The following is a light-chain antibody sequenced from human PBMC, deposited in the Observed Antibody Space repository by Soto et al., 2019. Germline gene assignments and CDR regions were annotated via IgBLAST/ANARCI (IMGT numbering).Light chain of an antibody. CDR1: QSTFN. V-gene: IGKV3-20*01. J-gene: IGKJ4*01. Sequence: EAVFTQSPGTLSFSPGERATLSCRTSQSTFNLAWYQQKPGQAPRLLIFGASTRATGIPDRFSGSGSGTDFTLIISRLEPEDFAVYYCQQYGSSVSLGGGTKVDIK. CDR3: QQYGSSVS. CDR2: GAS.